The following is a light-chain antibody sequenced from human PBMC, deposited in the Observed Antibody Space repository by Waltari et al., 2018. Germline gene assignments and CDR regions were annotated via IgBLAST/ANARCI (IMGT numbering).Light chain of an antibody. V-gene: IGKV3-20*01. CDR1: QTVSKNY. CDR3: QQCAMSPLT. Sequence: EIVLTQSPGTLSLSPGERATLSCRASQTVSKNYLAWYQQKPGQAPRPLLDDASDRATGSPDRFSGRGSGTDVTLTSSRLEPEDFAVYYCQQCAMSPLTFGGGTKVEI. J-gene: IGKJ4*01. CDR2: DAS.